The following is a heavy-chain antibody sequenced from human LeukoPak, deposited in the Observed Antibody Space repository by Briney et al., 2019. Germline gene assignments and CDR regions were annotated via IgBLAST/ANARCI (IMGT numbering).Heavy chain of an antibody. Sequence: GGSLRLSCAASGFTFSLYAMHWVRQAPGKGLEWVAVISYDGSNKYYADSVRGRFTISRDNLKNTMYLQINSLRAEETAVYYCARDLSYYGSGSYPNYWGQGTLVTVSS. D-gene: IGHD3-10*01. CDR3: ARDLSYYGSGSYPNY. J-gene: IGHJ4*02. V-gene: IGHV3-30*04. CDR1: GFTFSLYA. CDR2: ISYDGSNK.